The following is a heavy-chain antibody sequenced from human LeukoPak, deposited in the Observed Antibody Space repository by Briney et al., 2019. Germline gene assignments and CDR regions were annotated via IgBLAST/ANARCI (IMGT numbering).Heavy chain of an antibody. V-gene: IGHV3-23*01. CDR3: AKGDGYSLFDY. Sequence: GGSLRLSCAASGFTFSSYAMNWVRQAPGKGLEWVSVISGSADSTFYADSVKGRFTISRDNSKNTLYLQMNSLRAEDTAVYYSAKGDGYSLFDYWGQGTLVTVSS. J-gene: IGHJ4*02. CDR1: GFTFSSYA. CDR2: ISGSADST. D-gene: IGHD5-24*01.